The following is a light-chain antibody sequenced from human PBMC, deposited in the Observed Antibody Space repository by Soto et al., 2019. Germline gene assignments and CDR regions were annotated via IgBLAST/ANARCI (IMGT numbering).Light chain of an antibody. CDR2: GNN. CDR1: GSNIGSNS. Sequence: QSALTQPPSASGTPGQRVTLSCSGSGSNIGSNSGTWYQQLPGTAPTLVLFGNNQRPSWVPDRISGSRSGTSASLATSWLLSEDEADYYCAAWDDSLNGVVFGGGTKLTVL. V-gene: IGLV1-44*01. CDR3: AAWDDSLNGVV. J-gene: IGLJ2*01.